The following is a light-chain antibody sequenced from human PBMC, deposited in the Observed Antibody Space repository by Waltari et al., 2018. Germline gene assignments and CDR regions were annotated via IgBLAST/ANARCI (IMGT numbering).Light chain of an antibody. Sequence: QSILTQPTSVSGAPGQRVTISCTGSSPNIGAGNDVHWYQAFPGTAPKLLIYGNNNRPSGVPDRFSGSKSGSSASLAINGLQAEDEADYYCQSFDSNVRGGVVFGGGTKVTVL. CDR1: SPNIGAGND. CDR3: QSFDSNVRGGVV. J-gene: IGLJ3*02. CDR2: GNN. V-gene: IGLV1-40*01.